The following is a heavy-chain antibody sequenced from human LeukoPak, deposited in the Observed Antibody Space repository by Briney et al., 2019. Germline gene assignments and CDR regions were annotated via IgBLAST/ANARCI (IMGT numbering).Heavy chain of an antibody. CDR3: AKDLPIVVVPAAMPDQH. V-gene: IGHV3-30*18. J-gene: IGHJ1*01. CDR1: GFTFSSYG. CDR2: ISYDGSNK. Sequence: GGSLRLFCAASGFTFSSYGMHWVRQAPGKGLEWVAVISYDGSNKYYADSVKGRFTISRDNSKNTLYLQMNSLRAEDTAVYYCAKDLPIVVVPAAMPDQHWGQGTLVTVSS. D-gene: IGHD2-2*01.